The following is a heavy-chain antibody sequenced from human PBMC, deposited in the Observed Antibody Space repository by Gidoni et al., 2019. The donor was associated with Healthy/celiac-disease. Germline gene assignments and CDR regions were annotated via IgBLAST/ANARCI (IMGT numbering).Heavy chain of an antibody. D-gene: IGHD6-13*01. V-gene: IGHV4-59*01. Sequence: QVQLQESAPGLVKPSETLSLTCTVSGGSISSYYWSWIRQPPGKGLEWIGYIYYSGSTNYNPSLKSRVTISVDTSKNQFSLKLSSVTAADTAVYYCATAAAGLSNYYYGMDVWGQGTTVTVSS. CDR3: ATAAAGLSNYYYGMDV. CDR1: GGSISSYY. CDR2: IYYSGST. J-gene: IGHJ6*02.